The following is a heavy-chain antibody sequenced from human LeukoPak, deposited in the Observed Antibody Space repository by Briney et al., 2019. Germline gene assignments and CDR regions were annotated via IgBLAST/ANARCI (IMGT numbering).Heavy chain of an antibody. J-gene: IGHJ4*02. Sequence: GGTLRLSCAASGFTFSSYGMSWVRQAPGKGLEWVSAISGSGGSTYYADSVKGRFTISRDNSKNTLYLQMNSLRAEDTAVYYCAKDLSGSGSYLDYFDYWGQGTLVTVSS. D-gene: IGHD3-10*01. CDR3: AKDLSGSGSYLDYFDY. V-gene: IGHV3-23*01. CDR2: ISGSGGST. CDR1: GFTFSSYG.